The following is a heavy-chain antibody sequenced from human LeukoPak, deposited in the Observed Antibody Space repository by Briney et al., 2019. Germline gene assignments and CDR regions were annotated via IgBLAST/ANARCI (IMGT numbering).Heavy chain of an antibody. CDR1: RFRFSDFW. D-gene: IGHD3-10*01. J-gene: IGHJ4*02. CDR3: ASDRVLGSGSLDN. Sequence: TGGSLRLSCTASRFRFSDFWMHWVRQAPGKGLEWVSRIRGDWHDTTYADSVKGRFTISRDNAQNTLYLQMNSLRVEDTAVYYCASDRVLGSGSLDNWGQGTLVTVSS. CDR2: IRGDWHDT. V-gene: IGHV3-74*01.